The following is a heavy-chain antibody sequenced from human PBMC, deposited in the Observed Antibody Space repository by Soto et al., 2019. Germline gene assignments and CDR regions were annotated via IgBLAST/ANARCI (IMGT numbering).Heavy chain of an antibody. CDR1: GGSISSCGYY. J-gene: IGHJ6*02. D-gene: IGHD3-9*01. V-gene: IGHV4-31*03. CDR3: ARDVRYFDWLLPYYYYGMDV. CDR2: IYYSGST. Sequence: PSETLSLTCTVSGGSISSCGYYWSWIRQHPGKGLEWIGYIYYSGSTYYNPSLKSRVTISVDTSKNQFSLKLTSVTAADTAVYYCARDVRYFDWLLPYYYYGMDVWGQGTTVTVSS.